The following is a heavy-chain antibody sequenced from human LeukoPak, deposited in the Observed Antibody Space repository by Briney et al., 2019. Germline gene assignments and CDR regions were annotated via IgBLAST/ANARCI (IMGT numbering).Heavy chain of an antibody. CDR3: TTGYDISDY. D-gene: IGHD3-9*01. CDR1: GFTFSSYS. J-gene: IGHJ4*02. Sequence: GGSLRLSCAASGFTFSSYSMNWVRQAPGKGLEWVGRIKSKTDGGTTEYAAPVKGRSTISRDDSKNTLYVQMNSLKTEDTAVYYCTTGYDISDYWGQGTLVTVSS. CDR2: IKSKTDGGTT. V-gene: IGHV3-15*01.